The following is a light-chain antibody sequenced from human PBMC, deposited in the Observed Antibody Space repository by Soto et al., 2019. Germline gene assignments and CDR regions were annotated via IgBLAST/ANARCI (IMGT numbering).Light chain of an antibody. Sequence: DIQMTQSPSSLSASVGDRVTITCRARQGISNYLAWYQQKPGKVPKLLIYAASTLQSGVPSRFSGSGSGTDFTLNISRLQPEDVATYYCHKYNSSPYTFGQGTKLEIK. CDR3: HKYNSSPYT. V-gene: IGKV1-27*01. CDR1: QGISNY. CDR2: AAS. J-gene: IGKJ2*01.